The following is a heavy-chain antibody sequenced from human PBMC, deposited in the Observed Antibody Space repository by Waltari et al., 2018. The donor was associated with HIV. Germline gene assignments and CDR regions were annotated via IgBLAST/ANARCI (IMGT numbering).Heavy chain of an antibody. Sequence: QVQLVESGGGVVQPGGSLRLSCVASGFNFSGYGMHWVRQGPGKGREWVTFIRYDVSSESYLRSVKGRFTISRDNSRNIVYLQMNSPRPEDTAIYYCSKDLLTNIRGGAFDPWGQGTLVTVSS. D-gene: IGHD3-10*01. CDR2: IRYDVSSE. V-gene: IGHV3-30*02. CDR3: SKDLLTNIRGGAFDP. CDR1: GFNFSGYG. J-gene: IGHJ5*02.